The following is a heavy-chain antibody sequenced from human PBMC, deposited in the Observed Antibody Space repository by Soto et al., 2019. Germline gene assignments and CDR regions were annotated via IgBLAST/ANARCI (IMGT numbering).Heavy chain of an antibody. Sequence: ASVKVSCKASGYTFTSYGSSWVRQAPGQGLEWMGWISAYNGNTNYAQKLQGRATMTTDTSTSTAYMELRSLRSDDTAVYYCARDRVPAAGYCSGGSCYSPSDAFYIWGQGTMVTVSS. V-gene: IGHV1-18*01. CDR1: GYTFTSYG. CDR2: ISAYNGNT. D-gene: IGHD2-15*01. J-gene: IGHJ3*02. CDR3: ARDRVPAAGYCSGGSCYSPSDAFYI.